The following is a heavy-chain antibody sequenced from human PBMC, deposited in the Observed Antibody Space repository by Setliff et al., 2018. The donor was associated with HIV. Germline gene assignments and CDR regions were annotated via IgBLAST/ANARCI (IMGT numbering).Heavy chain of an antibody. Sequence: SETLSLTCALYGGSFSDYYWSWIRQPPGMGLEWIGEVNRGRRTNYNSSLKSRVTISIDTSRNQFSLTVSSVTAADTAVYYCARVIPYSYGGRGHTLWGQGTLVTVS. D-gene: IGHD3-22*01. CDR2: VNRGRRT. CDR1: GGSFSDYY. V-gene: IGHV4-34*01. CDR3: ARVIPYSYGGRGHTL. J-gene: IGHJ4*02.